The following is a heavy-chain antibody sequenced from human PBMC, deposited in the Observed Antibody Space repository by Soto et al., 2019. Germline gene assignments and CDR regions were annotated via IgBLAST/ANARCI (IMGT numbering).Heavy chain of an antibody. Sequence: PGGSLRLSCAASGFTFSDYYMSWIRQAPGKGLEWVSYISSSSSYTNYADSVKGRFTISRDNAKNSLYLQMNSLRAEDTAVYYCARVSLGRDGYNWDFDYWGQGTLVTVSS. V-gene: IGHV3-11*05. CDR1: GFTFSDYY. D-gene: IGHD5-12*01. J-gene: IGHJ4*02. CDR3: ARVSLGRDGYNWDFDY. CDR2: ISSSSSYT.